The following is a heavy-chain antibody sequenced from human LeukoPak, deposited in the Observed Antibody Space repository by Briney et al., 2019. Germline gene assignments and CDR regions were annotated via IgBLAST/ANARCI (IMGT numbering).Heavy chain of an antibody. J-gene: IGHJ5*02. D-gene: IGHD4-17*01. CDR1: GFTFSSYW. Sequence: GGSLRLSCATSGFTFSSYWMHWVRHGPGRGLVWVSRINSDGSSTTYADSMKGRFTISRDNARNTLYLQMNSLSAEDTAVYYCVRGRYVYGVHNWFDPWGQGTLVTVSS. CDR2: INSDGSST. V-gene: IGHV3-74*01. CDR3: VRGRYVYGVHNWFDP.